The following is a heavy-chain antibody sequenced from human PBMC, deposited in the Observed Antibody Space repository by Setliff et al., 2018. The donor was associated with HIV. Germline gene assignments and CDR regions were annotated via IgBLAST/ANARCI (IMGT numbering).Heavy chain of an antibody. CDR2: MYYRGTT. D-gene: IGHD3-10*01. CDR3: ARQGLTMNRGVPAPILYYFDY. J-gene: IGHJ4*02. V-gene: IGHV4-39*01. Sequence: SETLSLTCSVSGAPVSRGRYYWGWIRQPPGKGLEWIGTMYYRGTTYNNPSLKSRVTFSADTSKNQFSLNLDSVTATDAAVYYCARQGLTMNRGVPAPILYYFDYWGPGILVTVSS. CDR1: GAPVSRGRYY.